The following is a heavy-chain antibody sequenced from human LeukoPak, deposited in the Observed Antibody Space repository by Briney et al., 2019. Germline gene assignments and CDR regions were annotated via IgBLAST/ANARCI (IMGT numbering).Heavy chain of an antibody. Sequence: GGSLRLSCAASRFTFSNAWMSWVRQAPGKGLEWVGRIKSKTDGGTTDYAAPVKGRFTISRDDSKNTLYLQMNSLKTEDTAVYYCTTERMIVVVIGSYWGQGTLVTVSS. CDR1: RFTFSNAW. CDR2: IKSKTDGGTT. J-gene: IGHJ4*02. D-gene: IGHD3-22*01. CDR3: TTERMIVVVIGSY. V-gene: IGHV3-15*01.